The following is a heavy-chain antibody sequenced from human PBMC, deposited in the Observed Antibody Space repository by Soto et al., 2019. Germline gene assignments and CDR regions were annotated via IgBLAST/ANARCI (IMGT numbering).Heavy chain of an antibody. CDR2: ISYDGGNK. D-gene: IGHD3-3*01. V-gene: IGHV3-30*18. Sequence: QVQLVESGGGVVQPGRSLRLSCAASGFTFSSYGMHWVRQAPGKGLEWVAVISYDGGNKYYADSVKGRFTISRDNSKNTLYLQMNSLSAEDTAVYYCAKDLYYDFWSGDPDYWGQGTLVTVSS. J-gene: IGHJ4*02. CDR1: GFTFSSYG. CDR3: AKDLYYDFWSGDPDY.